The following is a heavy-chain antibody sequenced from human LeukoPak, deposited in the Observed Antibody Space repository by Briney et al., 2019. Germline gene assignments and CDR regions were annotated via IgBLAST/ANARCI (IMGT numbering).Heavy chain of an antibody. CDR3: ARGTIAAADIDY. J-gene: IGHJ4*02. V-gene: IGHV3-30*03. CDR1: GFTLSSYG. Sequence: GGSLRLSCAASGFTLSSYGMHWVRQAPGKGLEWVAVISYDGSNKYYADSVKGRFTISRDNSKNTLSLQMSSLRPEDTAVYYCARGTIAAADIDYWGQGTLVTVSS. CDR2: ISYDGSNK. D-gene: IGHD6-13*01.